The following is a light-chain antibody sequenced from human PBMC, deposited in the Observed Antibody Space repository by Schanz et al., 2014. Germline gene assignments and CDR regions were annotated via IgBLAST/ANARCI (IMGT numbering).Light chain of an antibody. CDR1: SSDVGGYNY. CDR2: DVT. V-gene: IGLV2-14*03. J-gene: IGLJ2*01. CDR3: SSYEGIKISRI. Sequence: QSALTQPASVSGSPGQSITISCTGTSSDVGGYNYISWYQHHPGKAPKLMIYDVTNRPSGVSSRFSGSRSGNTASLTISGLQAEDEAAYYCSSYEGIKISRIFGGGTKLTVL.